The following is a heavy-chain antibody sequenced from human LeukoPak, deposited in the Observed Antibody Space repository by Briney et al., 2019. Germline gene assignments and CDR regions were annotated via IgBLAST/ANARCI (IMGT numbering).Heavy chain of an antibody. V-gene: IGHV4-59*01. CDR1: GDSISSYY. D-gene: IGHD2-15*01. J-gene: IGHJ5*02. Sequence: SETLSLTCTVSGDSISSYYWSWIRQPPGKGLEWIGFIYYSGSTNYNPSLKSRVTISVDTSKNQFSLKLTSVTAADTAVYCCARGACINGSCYGWFDPWGQGTLVTVSS. CDR2: IYYSGST. CDR3: ARGACINGSCYGWFDP.